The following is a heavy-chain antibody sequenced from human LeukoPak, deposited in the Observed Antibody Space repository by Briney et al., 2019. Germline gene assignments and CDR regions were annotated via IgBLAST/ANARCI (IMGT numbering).Heavy chain of an antibody. CDR2: ISSSSSYI. CDR3: ARGSFRLEAFDI. CDR1: GFTFSSYS. D-gene: IGHD2/OR15-2a*01. Sequence: GGSLRLSCAASGFTFSSYSMNWVRQAPGKGLEWVSSISSSSSYIYYADSVKGRFTISRDNAKNSLYLQMNSLRAEDTAVYYCARGSFRLEAFDIWGQGTMVTVSS. V-gene: IGHV3-21*01. J-gene: IGHJ3*02.